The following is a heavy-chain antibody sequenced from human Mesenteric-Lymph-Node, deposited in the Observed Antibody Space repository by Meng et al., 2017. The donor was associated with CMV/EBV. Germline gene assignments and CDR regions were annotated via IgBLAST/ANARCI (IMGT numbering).Heavy chain of an antibody. CDR2: FDPENGLT. CDR3: ATRKIYFGSGGYSFDY. CDR1: GYTLTDLS. J-gene: IGHJ4*01. V-gene: IGHV1-24*01. Sequence: ASVKVSCKVSGYTLTDLSIHWVRQAPGKGLEWMGGFDPENGLTIYAQKFQGRVTMTEDISTDTGYMEVSSLRSEDTAVYYCATRKIYFGSGGYSFDYWGHGTLVTVSS. D-gene: IGHD3-10*01.